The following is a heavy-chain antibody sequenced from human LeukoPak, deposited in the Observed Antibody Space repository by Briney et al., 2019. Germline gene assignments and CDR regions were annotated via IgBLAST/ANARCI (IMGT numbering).Heavy chain of an antibody. V-gene: IGHV1-18*01. D-gene: IGHD3-22*01. CDR2: ISAYNGNT. J-gene: IGHJ4*02. Sequence: ASVKVSCKASGYTFTSYDINWVRQATGQGLEWMGWISAYNGNTNYAQKLQGRVTMTTDTSTSTAYMELRSLRSDDTAVYYCARLTDYYDSSGYYYDYWGQGTLVTVSS. CDR1: GYTFTSYD. CDR3: ARLTDYYDSSGYYYDY.